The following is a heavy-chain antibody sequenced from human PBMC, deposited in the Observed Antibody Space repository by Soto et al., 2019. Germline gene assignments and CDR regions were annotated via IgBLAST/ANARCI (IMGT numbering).Heavy chain of an antibody. Sequence: SETLSLTCDVSGDTISTGGYTWAWIRQPPGEALEWIGHTYHSGSTNYNPSLKSRVTISVDKSKNQFSLKLSSVTAADTAVYYCARSYGDYNRLVDYYGMDVWGQGTTVTVSS. V-gene: IGHV4-30-2*01. CDR1: GDTISTGGYT. D-gene: IGHD4-17*01. CDR3: ARSYGDYNRLVDYYGMDV. J-gene: IGHJ6*02. CDR2: TYHSGST.